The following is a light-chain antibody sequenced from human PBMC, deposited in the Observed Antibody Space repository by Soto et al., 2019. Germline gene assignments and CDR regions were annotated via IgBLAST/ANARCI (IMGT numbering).Light chain of an antibody. J-gene: IGKJ5*01. CDR1: QNINNY. Sequence: DIQMTQSPSSLSASVGDRVTITCQASQNINNYLNWCQQKPGRAXKLLIYYASNLEAGVPSTFRGSGSGKDFTFTITSTQPEDIETYYCQQHEKLPTFGQATRLEIK. V-gene: IGKV1-33*01. CDR2: YAS. CDR3: QQHEKLPT.